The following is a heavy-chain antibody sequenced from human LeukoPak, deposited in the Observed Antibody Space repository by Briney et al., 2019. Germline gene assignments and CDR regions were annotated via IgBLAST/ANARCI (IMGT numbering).Heavy chain of an antibody. CDR3: ARGVNVDIVATKGKYFDY. V-gene: IGHV4-59*01. CDR1: GGSISSYY. CDR2: IYYSGST. J-gene: IGHJ4*02. D-gene: IGHD5-12*01. Sequence: SETLSLTCTVSGGSISSYYWSWIRQPPGKGLEWIGYIYYSGSTNYNPSLKSRVTISVDTSKNQFSLKLSSVTAADTAVYYCARGVNVDIVATKGKYFDYWGQGTLVTVSS.